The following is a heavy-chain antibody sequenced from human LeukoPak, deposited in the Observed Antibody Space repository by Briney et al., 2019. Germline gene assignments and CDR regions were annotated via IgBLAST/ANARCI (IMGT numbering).Heavy chain of an antibody. CDR3: AKDSKDRRGASYARYATRPVSLYY. CDR1: GFTVSREG. J-gene: IGHJ4*02. V-gene: IGHV3-30*18. Sequence: PGGSLRLFYAACGFTVSREGMHWLRQAPGKGLEWVAVISYDGSNKYYADSVKGRFTISRDNSKNTLYLQMNSLRAEDPAVYYCAKDSKDRRGASYARYATRPVSLYYGGQGTLGTVSS. D-gene: IGHD2-21*02. CDR2: ISYDGSNK.